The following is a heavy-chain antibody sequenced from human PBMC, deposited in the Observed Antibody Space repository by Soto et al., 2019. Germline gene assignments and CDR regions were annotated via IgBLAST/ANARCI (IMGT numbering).Heavy chain of an antibody. J-gene: IGHJ6*02. V-gene: IGHV1-69*01. CDR3: ARALLALIAAAGTPYYYCMDV. CDR2: IIPIFGTA. Sequence: QVQLVQSGAEVKKPGSSVKVSCKASGGTFSSYAISWVRQAPGQGLEWMGGIIPIFGTANYAQKFQGRVTITADESTSTAYMELSSLRSEDTAVYYCARALLALIAAAGTPYYYCMDVWGQGTTVTVSS. CDR1: GGTFSSYA. D-gene: IGHD6-13*01.